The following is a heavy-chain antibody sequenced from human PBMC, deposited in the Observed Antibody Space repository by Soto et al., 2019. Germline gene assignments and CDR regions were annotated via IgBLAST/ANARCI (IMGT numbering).Heavy chain of an antibody. J-gene: IGHJ6*02. CDR2: ISYDGRNK. D-gene: IGHD3-16*01. V-gene: IGHV3-30*18. CDR1: GFTFSSYG. CDR3: AKVESPTSFNYYYGMVG. Sequence: QVQLVESGGGVVQPGRSLRLSCAASGFTFSSYGMHWVRQAPGKGLEWVAVISYDGRNKYYADSVKGRFTISRDNSKNTLYLQMNILRAEDRTVYYCAKVESPTSFNYYYGMVGWGQGTTVTVSS.